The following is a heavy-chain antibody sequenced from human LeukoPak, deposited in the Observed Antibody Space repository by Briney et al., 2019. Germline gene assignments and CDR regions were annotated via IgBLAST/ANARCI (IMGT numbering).Heavy chain of an antibody. D-gene: IGHD2-2*01. CDR1: GFTFSSYW. V-gene: IGHV3-7*01. CDR3: ARERGDCSSTSCYLTGWFDP. Sequence: GGSLRLSCAASGFTFSSYWMSWVRQAPGKGLEWVANIKQGGSEKYYVDSVKGRFTISRDNAKNSLYLQMNSLRAEDTAVYYCARERGDCSSTSCYLTGWFDPWGQGTLVTVSS. J-gene: IGHJ5*01. CDR2: IKQGGSEK.